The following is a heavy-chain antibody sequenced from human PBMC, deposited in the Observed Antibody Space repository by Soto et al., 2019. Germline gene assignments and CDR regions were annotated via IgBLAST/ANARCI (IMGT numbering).Heavy chain of an antibody. Sequence: GASVKASCKASGGTFSSYTISWVRQAPGQGLEWMGRIIPILGIANYAQKFQGRVTITADKSTSTAYMELSSLRSEDTAVYYCAVHHYPRQFDYWGQGTLVTVSS. CDR1: GGTFSSYT. V-gene: IGHV1-69*02. CDR2: IIPILGIA. J-gene: IGHJ4*02. CDR3: AVHHYPRQFDY. D-gene: IGHD1-26*01.